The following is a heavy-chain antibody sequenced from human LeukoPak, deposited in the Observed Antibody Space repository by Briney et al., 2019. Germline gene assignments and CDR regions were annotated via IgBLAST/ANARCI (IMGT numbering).Heavy chain of an antibody. V-gene: IGHV1-2*02. CDR1: GYTFTGYY. J-gene: IGHJ5*02. D-gene: IGHD3-22*01. CDR3: ARESPSDSSGGYNWFDR. CDR2: INPNSGGT. Sequence: ASVKVSCKASGYTFTGYYMHWVRQAPGQGLEWMGWINPNSGGTNYAQKFQGRVTMTRDTSISTAYMELSRLRSDDTAVYYCARESPSDSSGGYNWFDRWGQGTLVTVSS.